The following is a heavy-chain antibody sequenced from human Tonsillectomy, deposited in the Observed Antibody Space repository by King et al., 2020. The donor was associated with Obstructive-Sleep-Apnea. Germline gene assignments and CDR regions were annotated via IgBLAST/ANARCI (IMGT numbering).Heavy chain of an antibody. CDR3: ARSPRLGSFRWFDP. J-gene: IGHJ5*02. CDR2: INHSGST. Sequence: VQLQQWGAGLLKPSETLSLTCAVYGGSFSGYYWSWIRQPPGKGLEWIGEINHSGSTNYNPSLKSRVTISVDTSKNQFSLKLSSVTAADTAVYYCARSPRLGSFRWFDPLGQGTLVTVSS. V-gene: IGHV4-34*01. D-gene: IGHD3-16*01. CDR1: GGSFSGYY.